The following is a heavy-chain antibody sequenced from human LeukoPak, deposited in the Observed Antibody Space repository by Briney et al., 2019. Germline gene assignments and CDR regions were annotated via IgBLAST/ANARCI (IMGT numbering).Heavy chain of an antibody. CDR3: ARDLLGGYPGADSSGYGWFDP. V-gene: IGHV1-69*13. CDR2: IIPIFGTA. D-gene: IGHD3-22*01. J-gene: IGHJ5*02. Sequence: ASVKVSCKASGGTFSNYAISWVRQAPGQGLEWMGGIIPIFGTANYAQKFQGRVTISADESTGTAYMELSSLRSEDTAVYYCARDLLGGYPGADSSGYGWFDPWGQGTLVTVSS. CDR1: GGTFSNYA.